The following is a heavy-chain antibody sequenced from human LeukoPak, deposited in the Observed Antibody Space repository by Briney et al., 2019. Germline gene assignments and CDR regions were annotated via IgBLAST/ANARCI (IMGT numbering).Heavy chain of an antibody. Sequence: PGGSLRLSCAASGFNLDDYAMHWVRQAPGKGLEWVSSIDWKSEDIDYADSVRGRFTISRDNAKNSLYLQMNSLRAEDTALYYCAKDSRPTSPGVAVAGTGYYFDLWGQGALVTVST. D-gene: IGHD6-19*01. J-gene: IGHJ4*02. V-gene: IGHV3-9*01. CDR3: AKDSRPTSPGVAVAGTGYYFDL. CDR2: IDWKSEDI. CDR1: GFNLDDYA.